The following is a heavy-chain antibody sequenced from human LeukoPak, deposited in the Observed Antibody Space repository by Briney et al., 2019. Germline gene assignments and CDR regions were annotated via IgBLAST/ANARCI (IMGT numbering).Heavy chain of an antibody. Sequence: ASVKVSCKASGYTFTSYYMHWVRQAPGQGLEWMGWISAYNGNTNYAQKLQGRVTMTTDTSTSTAYMELRSLRSDDTAVYYCAREGYAYYYDSSGYYSDYWGQGTLVTVSS. CDR3: AREGYAYYYDSSGYYSDY. V-gene: IGHV1-18*04. CDR1: GYTFTSYY. J-gene: IGHJ4*02. D-gene: IGHD3-22*01. CDR2: ISAYNGNT.